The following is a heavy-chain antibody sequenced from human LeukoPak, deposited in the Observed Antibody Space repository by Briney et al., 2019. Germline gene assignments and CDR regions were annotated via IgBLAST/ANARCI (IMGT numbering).Heavy chain of an antibody. Sequence: PSETLSLTCALCGGSFSVYYWSWIRPPPGKGLEWIGEINHSGSTKYNPSLKSRVTISVDTSKNQFSLKLSSVTAADTAVYYCARGNDIVVVAAVRYFHRLRFDYWGQETLVTVSS. J-gene: IGHJ4*02. CDR2: INHSGST. D-gene: IGHD2-15*01. CDR3: ARGNDIVVVAAVRYFHRLRFDY. CDR1: GGSFSVYY. V-gene: IGHV4-34*01.